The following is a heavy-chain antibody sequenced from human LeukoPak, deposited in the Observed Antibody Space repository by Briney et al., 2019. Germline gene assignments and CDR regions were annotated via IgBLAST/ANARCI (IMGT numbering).Heavy chain of an antibody. CDR1: GFTFSSYG. V-gene: IGHV3-30*18. CDR2: ISYDGSNK. J-gene: IGHJ4*02. CDR3: AEGGFGQDYDILTGYPDY. D-gene: IGHD3-9*01. Sequence: GGSLRLSCAASGFTFSSYGMHWVRQAPGKGLEWVAVISYDGSNKYYADSVKGRFTISRDNSKNTLYLQMNSLRAEDTAVYYCAEGGFGQDYDILTGYPDYWGQGTLVTVSS.